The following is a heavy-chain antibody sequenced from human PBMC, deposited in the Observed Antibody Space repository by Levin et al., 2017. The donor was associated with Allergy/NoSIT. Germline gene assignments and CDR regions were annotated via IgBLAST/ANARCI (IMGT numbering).Heavy chain of an antibody. CDR3: ARDRFLEWLLHTYDYYDGMDV. Sequence: GGSLRLSCAASGFTFSSYAMHWVRQAPGKGLEWVAVISYDGSNKYYADSVKGRFTISRDNSKNTLYLQMNSLRAEDTAVYYCARDRFLEWLLHTYDYYDGMDVWGQGTTVTVSS. J-gene: IGHJ6*02. CDR1: GFTFSSYA. D-gene: IGHD3-3*01. V-gene: IGHV3-30-3*01. CDR2: ISYDGSNK.